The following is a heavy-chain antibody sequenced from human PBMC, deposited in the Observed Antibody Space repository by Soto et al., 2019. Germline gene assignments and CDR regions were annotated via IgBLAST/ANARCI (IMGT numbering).Heavy chain of an antibody. D-gene: IGHD5-12*01. CDR2: IYHSGST. Sequence: SETLSLTCAVSGYSISSGYYCGWIRQPPGKGLEWIGSIYHSGSTYYNPSLKSRVTISVDTSKNQFSLKLSSVTAADTAMYYCARDRSGYDSIDYWGQGTLVTVSS. CDR3: ARDRSGYDSIDY. J-gene: IGHJ4*02. V-gene: IGHV4-38-2*02. CDR1: GYSISSGYY.